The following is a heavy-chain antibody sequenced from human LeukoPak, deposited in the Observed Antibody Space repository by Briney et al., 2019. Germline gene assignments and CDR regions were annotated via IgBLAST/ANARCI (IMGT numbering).Heavy chain of an antibody. Sequence: SETLSLTCTVSGGSISSYYWSWIRQPPGKGLEWIGCIYYSGSTNYNPSPKSRVTISVDTSKNQFSLKLSSVTAADTAMYYCARGSSGSSAWLWGQGTLVTVSS. J-gene: IGHJ4*02. CDR2: IYYSGST. V-gene: IGHV4-59*01. CDR1: GGSISSYY. CDR3: ARGSSGSSAWL. D-gene: IGHD6-13*01.